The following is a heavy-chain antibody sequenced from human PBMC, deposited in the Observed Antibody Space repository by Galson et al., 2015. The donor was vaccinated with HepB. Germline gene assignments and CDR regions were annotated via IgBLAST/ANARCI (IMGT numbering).Heavy chain of an antibody. J-gene: IGHJ4*02. CDR3: AGGITMVRGVIALDY. Sequence: SVKVSCKASGYTFTSYAMHWVRQAPGQRLEWMGWINAGNGNTKYSQKFQGRVTITRDTSASTAYMELSSLRSEDTAVYYCAGGITMVRGVIALDYWGQGTLVTVSS. D-gene: IGHD3-10*01. CDR1: GYTFTSYA. CDR2: INAGNGNT. V-gene: IGHV1-3*01.